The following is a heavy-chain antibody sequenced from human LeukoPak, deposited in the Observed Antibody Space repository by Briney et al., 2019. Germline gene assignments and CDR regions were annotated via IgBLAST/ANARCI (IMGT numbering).Heavy chain of an antibody. CDR3: ARGSVTMVRGVSGDPGDAFDI. Sequence: PSETLSLTCTVSGYSISSGYYWGWIRQPPGEGLEWIGSIYYSGSTYYNPSLKRRVTISADTSKNQFSLKLSSVTAADTAVYYCARGSVTMVRGVSGDPGDAFDIWGQGTMVTVSS. D-gene: IGHD3-10*01. J-gene: IGHJ3*02. CDR2: IYYSGST. CDR1: GYSISSGYY. V-gene: IGHV4-38-2*02.